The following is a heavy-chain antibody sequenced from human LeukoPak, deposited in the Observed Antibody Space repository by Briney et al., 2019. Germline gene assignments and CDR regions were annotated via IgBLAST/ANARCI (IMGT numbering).Heavy chain of an antibody. CDR1: GYTFTGQY. J-gene: IGHJ4*02. Sequence: ASVKVSCKASGYTFTGQYMHWVRQAPGQGLEWMGWINPNTGVTNYAQRLQGRVTMTRDTIISTAYMELSRLTSDDTAVYFCASYPRYSSSPPFDYWGQGTLVTVSS. V-gene: IGHV1-2*02. D-gene: IGHD6-6*01. CDR2: INPNTGVT. CDR3: ASYPRYSSSPPFDY.